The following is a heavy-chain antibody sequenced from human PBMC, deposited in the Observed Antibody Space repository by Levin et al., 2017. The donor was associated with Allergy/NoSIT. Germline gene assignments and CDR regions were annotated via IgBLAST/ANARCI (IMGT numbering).Heavy chain of an antibody. V-gene: IGHV3-20*04. Sequence: GESLKISCAASGFTFDDYGMSWVRQAPGKGLEWVSGINWNGGSTGYADSVKGRFTISRDNAKNSLYLQMNSLRAEDTALYYCARLKYSSSGRGPFDYWGQGTLVTVSS. CDR2: INWNGGST. J-gene: IGHJ4*02. D-gene: IGHD6-13*01. CDR1: GFTFDDYG. CDR3: ARLKYSSSGRGPFDY.